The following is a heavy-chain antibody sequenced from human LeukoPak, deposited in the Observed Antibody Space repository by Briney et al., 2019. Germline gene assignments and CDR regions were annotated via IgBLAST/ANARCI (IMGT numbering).Heavy chain of an antibody. V-gene: IGHV3-48*03. J-gene: IGHJ4*02. Sequence: GGSLRLSCAASGFTFSNYEMNWVRRAPGKGLEGLSYISSRGTAMYYADYVKGRFTISRDNAKNSLFLQMNSLRAEDTALYYCARGLYDSSGPLDYWGQGTLVTVSS. CDR2: ISSRGTAM. D-gene: IGHD3-22*01. CDR1: GFTFSNYE. CDR3: ARGLYDSSGPLDY.